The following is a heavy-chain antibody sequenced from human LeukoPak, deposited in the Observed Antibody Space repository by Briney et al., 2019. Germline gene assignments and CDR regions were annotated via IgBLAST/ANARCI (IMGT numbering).Heavy chain of an antibody. D-gene: IGHD5-18*01. CDR2: FRSKAYGGTT. V-gene: IGHV3-49*04. CDR3: TRDQGSSYGRSFDH. Sequence: GGSLRLSCTTSGFTFGDSAMSWVRQAPGKGLEWIGFFRSKAYGGTTEYAASVKGRFTTSRDDSKSIAYLEMNSLKTEDTAVYYCTRDQGSSYGRSFDHWGQGTLVTVSS. J-gene: IGHJ4*02. CDR1: GFTFGDSA.